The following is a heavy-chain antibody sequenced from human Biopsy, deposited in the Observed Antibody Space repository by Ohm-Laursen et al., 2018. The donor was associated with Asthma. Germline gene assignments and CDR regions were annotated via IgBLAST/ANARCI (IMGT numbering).Heavy chain of an antibody. Sequence: SLRLSCTASGFTFRAHAMNWVRQAPGKGLEWVASISSLSRYIYHATSLRGRFTISRGNAKRSLYLQMDSLRGDDTAVYYCSRDFTIGSGSPFHFWGRGTLVTVSS. CDR3: SRDFTIGSGSPFHF. D-gene: IGHD3-10*01. CDR1: GFTFRAHA. CDR2: ISSLSRYI. J-gene: IGHJ4*02. V-gene: IGHV3-21*01.